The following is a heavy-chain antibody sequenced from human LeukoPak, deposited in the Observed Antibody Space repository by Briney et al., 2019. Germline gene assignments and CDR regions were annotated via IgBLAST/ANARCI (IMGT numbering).Heavy chain of an antibody. D-gene: IGHD6-19*01. CDR1: GGSISSGDYY. CDR3: AREERQWLVPDI. CDR2: IYYSGST. J-gene: IGHJ3*02. V-gene: IGHV4-30-4*01. Sequence: SQTLSLTCTVSGGSISSGDYYWSWISQPPGKALAWIGYIYYSGSTCYNPSLKSRVTISVDTSKNQFSLKLSSVTAADTAVYYRAREERQWLVPDIWGQGTMVTVSS.